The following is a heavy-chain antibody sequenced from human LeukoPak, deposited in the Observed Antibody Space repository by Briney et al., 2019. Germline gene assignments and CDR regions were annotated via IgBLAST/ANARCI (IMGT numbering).Heavy chain of an antibody. CDR2: IYPVCADT. Sequence: GGPLQSPCQGSGYRLTSYWIGWVGQMPGKGLEWMGIIYPVCADTTYTPSLQGQVTISADKSISTAYLQWSSLKASDTAMYYCARYGSGSYLILDYYWFDPWGQGTLVTVSS. CDR1: GYRLTSYW. D-gene: IGHD3-10*01. V-gene: IGHV5-51*01. CDR3: ARYGSGSYLILDYYWFDP. J-gene: IGHJ5*02.